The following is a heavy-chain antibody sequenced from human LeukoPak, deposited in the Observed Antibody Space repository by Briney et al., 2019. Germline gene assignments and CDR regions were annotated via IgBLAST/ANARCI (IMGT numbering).Heavy chain of an antibody. CDR2: INPNSGGT. J-gene: IGHJ4*02. D-gene: IGHD3-22*01. CDR3: ARWTSYDSSGPYQI. V-gene: IGHV1-2*02. Sequence: ASVKVSCKASGYTFTGYYKHWVRQAPGQGLEWMGWINPNSGGTNYAQKFQGRVTMTRDTSISTAYMELSRLRSDDTAVYYCARWTSYDSSGPYQIWGQGTLVTVSS. CDR1: GYTFTGYY.